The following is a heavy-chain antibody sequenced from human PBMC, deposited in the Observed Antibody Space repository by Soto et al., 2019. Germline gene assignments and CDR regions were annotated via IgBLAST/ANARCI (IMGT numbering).Heavy chain of an antibody. V-gene: IGHV3-7*03. J-gene: IGHJ4*02. D-gene: IGHD3-16*01. CDR3: VRVGRLGGY. CDR1: GFTFSSYW. Sequence: GSLRLSCAASGFTFSSYWMSWVRQAPGKGLEWVANIKEDGSEKYYVDSVKGRFTISRDNAKNSLFLQMNSPKAEDTAVYYCVRVGRLGGYWGQGTLVTVSS. CDR2: IKEDGSEK.